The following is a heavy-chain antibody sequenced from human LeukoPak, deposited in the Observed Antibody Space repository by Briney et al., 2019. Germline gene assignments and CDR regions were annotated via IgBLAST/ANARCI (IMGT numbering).Heavy chain of an antibody. CDR1: GFTFSSYV. CDR3: AKTGGTYYGSDY. Sequence: PGGSLRLPCAASGFTFSSYVMSWVRQAPGKGLEWVSSISGSGSTTYYADTVKGRFTISRDNSKNTLYLQMNSLRGEDTALYYCAKTGGTYYGSDYWGQGTLVTVSS. CDR2: ISGSGSTT. J-gene: IGHJ4*02. V-gene: IGHV3-23*01. D-gene: IGHD1-26*01.